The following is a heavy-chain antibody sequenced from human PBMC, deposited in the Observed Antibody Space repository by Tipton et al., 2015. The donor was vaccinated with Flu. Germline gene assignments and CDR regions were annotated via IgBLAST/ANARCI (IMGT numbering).Heavy chain of an antibody. CDR3: ARGVYDSSGYFYP. V-gene: IGHV3-48*03. D-gene: IGHD3-22*01. J-gene: IGHJ5*02. CDR2: ISSTGSTI. Sequence: SLRLSCAASGFTFSTYEMNWVRQAPGKGLEWVSYISSTGSTINYADSVKGRFTISRDNAKNSLYLQMNSLRAEDTAVYYCARGVYDSSGYFYPWGQGTLVTVSS. CDR1: GFTFSTYE.